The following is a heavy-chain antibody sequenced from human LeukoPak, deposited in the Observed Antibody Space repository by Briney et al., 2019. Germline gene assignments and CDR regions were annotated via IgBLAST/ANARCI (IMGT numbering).Heavy chain of an antibody. Sequence: SETLSLTCAVSGGSISSGGYSWSWIRQPPGKGLEWIGYIYHSGSTYYNPSLKSRVTISVDRSKNQFSLKLSSVTAADTAVYYYARGRIYYDSSGYYFDYWGQGTLVTVSS. CDR1: GGSISSGGYS. D-gene: IGHD3-22*01. CDR3: ARGRIYYDSSGYYFDY. CDR2: IYHSGST. J-gene: IGHJ4*02. V-gene: IGHV4-30-2*01.